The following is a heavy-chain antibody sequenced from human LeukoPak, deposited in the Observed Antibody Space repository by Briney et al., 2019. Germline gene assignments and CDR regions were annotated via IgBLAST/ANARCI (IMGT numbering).Heavy chain of an antibody. D-gene: IGHD6-19*01. CDR1: GLSFDAYA. Sequence: PGGSLRLSCAASGLSFDAYAMHWVRQAPGKGLEWLSIISWNSGYKGYADSVTGRFTISRDNAKNYVFLQMKSLRAEETAFYYCAKVRGTSSSGYFFAYWGQGALVTVSS. CDR3: AKVRGTSSSGYFFAY. CDR2: ISWNSGYK. J-gene: IGHJ4*02. V-gene: IGHV3-9*01.